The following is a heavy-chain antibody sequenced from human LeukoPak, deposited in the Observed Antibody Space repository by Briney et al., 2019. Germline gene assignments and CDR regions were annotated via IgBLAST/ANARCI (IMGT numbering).Heavy chain of an antibody. V-gene: IGHV1-2*02. Sequence: ASVKVSCTASGYTFTGYYMHWVRQAPGQGLEWMGWINPNSGGTNYAQKFQGRVTMTRDTSISTAYMELSRLRSDDTAVYYCAGAGSSWYPDAFDIWGQGTMVTVSS. J-gene: IGHJ3*02. CDR3: AGAGSSWYPDAFDI. D-gene: IGHD6-13*01. CDR2: INPNSGGT. CDR1: GYTFTGYY.